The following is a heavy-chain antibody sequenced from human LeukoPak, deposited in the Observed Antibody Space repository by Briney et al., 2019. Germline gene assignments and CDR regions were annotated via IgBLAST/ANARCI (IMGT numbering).Heavy chain of an antibody. V-gene: IGHV3-30*02. CDR2: IAHHGNNK. CDR1: GFTLSSSA. D-gene: IGHD2-8*02. J-gene: IGHJ4*02. CDR3: AKDGSWSCTD. Sequence: GGSLRLSCGASGFTLSSSAMHWVRQGAGKGLEWVAYIAHHGNNKYYADSVKGRFTISRDNSKGSLYLQMNGLRADDTAVYYCAKDGSWSCTDWGQGTLVRVSS.